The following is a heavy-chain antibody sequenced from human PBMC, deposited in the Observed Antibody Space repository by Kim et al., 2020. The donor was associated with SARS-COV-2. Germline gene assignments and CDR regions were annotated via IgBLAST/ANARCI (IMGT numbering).Heavy chain of an antibody. Sequence: YAESVKGLFTLSRDNSENTLLLQMDSLTTEDTAVYYCARERGSGVDWGFDYWGQGTLVTVSS. V-gene: IGHV3-30*01. CDR3: ARERGSGVDWGFDY. D-gene: IGHD3-10*01. J-gene: IGHJ4*02.